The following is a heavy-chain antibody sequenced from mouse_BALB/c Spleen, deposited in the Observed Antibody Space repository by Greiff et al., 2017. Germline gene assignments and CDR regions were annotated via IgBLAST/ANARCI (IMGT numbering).Heavy chain of an antibody. D-gene: IGHD3-1*01. CDR3: ARGDGGYVWLAY. CDR1: GFSITSDYA. V-gene: IGHV3-2*02. J-gene: IGHJ3*01. CDR2: ISYSGST. Sequence: EVKLVESGPGLVKPSQSLSLTCTVTGFSITSDYAWNCLRPFPGNQLEWMGYISYSGSTSYNPSLKSRISITRDTSKNQFFLQLNSVTTEDTATYYCARGDGGYVWLAYWGQGTLVTVSA.